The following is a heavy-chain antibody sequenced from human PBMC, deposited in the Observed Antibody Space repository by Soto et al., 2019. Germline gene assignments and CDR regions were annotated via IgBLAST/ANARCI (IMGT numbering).Heavy chain of an antibody. J-gene: IGHJ4*02. CDR1: GFTVSSNY. Sequence: GGSLRLSCAASGFTVSSNYMSWVRQAPGKGLEWVSVIYSGGSTYCADSVKGRFTISRDNSKNTLYLQMNSLRAEDTAVYYCARRGLYSSRIFDYWGQGTLVTVS. D-gene: IGHD6-13*01. V-gene: IGHV3-53*01. CDR2: IYSGGST. CDR3: ARRGLYSSRIFDY.